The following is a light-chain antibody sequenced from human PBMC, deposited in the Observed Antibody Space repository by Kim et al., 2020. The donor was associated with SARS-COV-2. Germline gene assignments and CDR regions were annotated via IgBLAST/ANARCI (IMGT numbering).Light chain of an antibody. CDR2: AAY. J-gene: IGKJ2*01. Sequence: DIQLTQSPSSLSASIGDRVTITCRASQTINSYLDWYQQKPGKAPKVLIYAAYSLYSGVPSRFSGRGSGTDFALTISSVQPDDFATYFCQQSNSSSYTFGQGTRLEI. V-gene: IGKV1-39*01. CDR1: QTINSY. CDR3: QQSNSSSYT.